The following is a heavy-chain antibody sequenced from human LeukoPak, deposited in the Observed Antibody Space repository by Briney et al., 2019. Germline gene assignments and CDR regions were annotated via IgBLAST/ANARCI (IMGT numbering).Heavy chain of an antibody. CDR2: IYYSGST. CDR3: ARVAAAGTLSLDY. Sequence: SETLSLTCTVSGGSISSYYWSWIRQPPGKGLEWIGYIYYSGSTNYNPSLKSRVTISVDTSKNQFSLKLSSVTAADTAVYYCARVAAAGTLSLDYWGQGTLVTVSS. J-gene: IGHJ4*02. D-gene: IGHD6-13*01. CDR1: GGSISSYY. V-gene: IGHV4-59*01.